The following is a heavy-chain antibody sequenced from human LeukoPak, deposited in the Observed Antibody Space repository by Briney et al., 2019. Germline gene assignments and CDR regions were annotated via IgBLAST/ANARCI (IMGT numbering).Heavy chain of an antibody. Sequence: SETLSLTCVVSGYSISGGYYWGWIRQPPGKGLEWIGSIYRTGSPHYNPSLRSQVIISVDMSKNQFSLRLSSVTAADTAFYYCARGRSGYGGNSGIASFDYWGQGTLVTVSS. D-gene: IGHD4-23*01. CDR1: GYSISGGYY. CDR2: IYRTGSP. V-gene: IGHV4-38-2*01. CDR3: ARGRSGYGGNSGIASFDY. J-gene: IGHJ4*02.